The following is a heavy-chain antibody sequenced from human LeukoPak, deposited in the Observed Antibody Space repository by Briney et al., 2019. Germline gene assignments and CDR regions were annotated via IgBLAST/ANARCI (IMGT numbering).Heavy chain of an antibody. D-gene: IGHD2-2*02. Sequence: GGSLRLSCAASGFTFSSYGMNWVRQAPGKGLEWVSAISDSAGSTYCADSVKGRFTISRDNSKNTLYLQMNSLRAEDTAVYYCAKDWMSHCRSTICYSAFDIWGQGTMVTVSS. V-gene: IGHV3-23*01. J-gene: IGHJ3*02. CDR3: AKDWMSHCRSTICYSAFDI. CDR2: ISDSAGST. CDR1: GFTFSSYG.